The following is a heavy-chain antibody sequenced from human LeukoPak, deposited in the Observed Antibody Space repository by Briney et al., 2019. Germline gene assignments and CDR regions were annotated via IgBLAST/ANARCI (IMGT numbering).Heavy chain of an antibody. D-gene: IGHD6-19*01. CDR1: DDSITNNFYF. CDR3: ARHKVAVPQGFDY. J-gene: IGHJ4*02. CDR2: IYYSGTA. Sequence: PSETLPLTCTVSDDSITNNFYFWGWIRQPPGTGLEWIGTIYYSGTAYYNPSLKSRVTISLDTSKNQFSLKLTSVTAADTAVYYCARHKVAVPQGFDYWGQGTLVTVSS. V-gene: IGHV4-39*01.